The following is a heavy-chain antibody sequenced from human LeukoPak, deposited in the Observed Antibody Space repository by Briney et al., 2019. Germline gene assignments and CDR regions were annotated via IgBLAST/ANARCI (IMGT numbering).Heavy chain of an antibody. J-gene: IGHJ6*03. CDR3: ARGRVSSSTWYSTYYYYFYMDV. CDR2: IYTSGST. Sequence: SETLSLTCTVSGGSISSGSYNWSWIRQPTGKGLEWIGRIYTSGSTNYNPSLKSGVTISLDTSKNQSPLKLSSVTAADTAVYYCARGRVSSSTWYSTYYYYFYMDVWGKGTTVTVSS. D-gene: IGHD1-1*01. V-gene: IGHV4-61*02. CDR1: GGSISSGSYN.